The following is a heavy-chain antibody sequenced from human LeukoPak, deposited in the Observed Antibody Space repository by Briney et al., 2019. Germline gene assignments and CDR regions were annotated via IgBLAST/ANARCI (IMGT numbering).Heavy chain of an antibody. CDR1: GFTVSSNY. V-gene: IGHV3-33*08. J-gene: IGHJ2*01. CDR2: IRYDGSNK. CDR3: ARDRPSWYFDL. D-gene: IGHD6-6*01. Sequence: GGSLRLSCAASGFTVSSNYMSWVRQAPGKGLEWVAVIRYDGSNKNYADSVKGRFTISRDNSKNTLYLQMNSLRVEDTAVYYCARDRPSWYFDLWGRGTLVTVSS.